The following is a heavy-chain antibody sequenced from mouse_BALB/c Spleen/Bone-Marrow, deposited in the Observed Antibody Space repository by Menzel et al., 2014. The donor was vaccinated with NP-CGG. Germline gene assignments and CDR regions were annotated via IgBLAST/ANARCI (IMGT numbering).Heavy chain of an antibody. Sequence: VMVVESGPGLVAPSQSLSITCTVSGFSLTSYGVHWVRQPPGKGLEWLGEIWGGGSTVYNSALMSGLIISKDNSKNQVFLKMNSLQSDDTAMLYCGRERGGYYGNCYYAMDYWGQGTSVTVSS. CDR2: IWGGGST. V-gene: IGHV2-9*02. CDR1: GFSLTSYG. J-gene: IGHJ4*01. D-gene: IGHD2-1*01. CDR3: GRERGGYYGNCYYAMDY.